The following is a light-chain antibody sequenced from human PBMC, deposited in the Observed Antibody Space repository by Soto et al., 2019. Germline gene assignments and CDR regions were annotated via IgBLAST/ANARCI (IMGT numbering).Light chain of an antibody. CDR3: SSYEDSSILM. CDR1: SSDIGYYNY. CDR2: EVS. V-gene: IGLV2-14*01. Sequence: QSALTQPASVSGSPGQSITISCTGTSSDIGYYNYVSWYQQHPGKAPKVIIYEVSNRPSGVSDRFSGSKSGNTASLNISGLQAEDEGDYYCSSYEDSSILMFGGGTKVTVL. J-gene: IGLJ3*02.